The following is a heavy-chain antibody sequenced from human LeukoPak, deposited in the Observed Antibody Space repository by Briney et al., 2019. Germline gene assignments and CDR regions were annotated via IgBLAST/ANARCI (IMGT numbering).Heavy chain of an antibody. CDR3: ARDSRRITIFGVVIGNWFDP. V-gene: IGHV4-34*01. J-gene: IGHJ5*02. CDR2: INHSGST. Sequence: EASETLSLTCAVYGGSFSGYYWSWIRQPPGKGLEWIGEINHSGSTNYNPSLKSRVTISVDTSKNQFPLKLSSVTAADTAVYYCARDSRRITIFGVVIGNWFDPWGQGTLVTVSS. CDR1: GGSFSGYY. D-gene: IGHD3-3*01.